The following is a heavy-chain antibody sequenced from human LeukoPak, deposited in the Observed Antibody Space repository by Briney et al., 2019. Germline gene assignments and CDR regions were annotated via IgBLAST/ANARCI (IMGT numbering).Heavy chain of an antibody. V-gene: IGHV3-21*01. D-gene: IGHD3-22*01. CDR1: GFTFSSYS. CDR2: ISSSSSYI. CDR3: ARDRPNYYDSSGYFLFDY. Sequence: GGSLRLSCAASGFTFSSYSMNWVRQAPGKGLEWVSSISSSSSYIYYADSVKGRFTISRDNAKNSLYLQMDSLRAEDTAVYYCARDRPNYYDSSGYFLFDYWGQGTLVTVSS. J-gene: IGHJ4*02.